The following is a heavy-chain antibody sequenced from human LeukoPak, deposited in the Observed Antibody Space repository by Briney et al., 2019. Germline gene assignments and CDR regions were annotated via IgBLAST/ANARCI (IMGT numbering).Heavy chain of an antibody. J-gene: IGHJ6*02. CDR1: GFTFSSYG. CDR2: ISYDGSNK. CDR3: ARGHYGLDV. V-gene: IGHV3-30*03. Sequence: PGRSLRLSCAASGFTFSSYGMHWVRQAPGKGLEWVAVISYDGSNKYYADSVKGRFTISRDNSKNTLYLQMNSLRAEDTAVYYCARGHYGLDVWGQGTTVTVSS.